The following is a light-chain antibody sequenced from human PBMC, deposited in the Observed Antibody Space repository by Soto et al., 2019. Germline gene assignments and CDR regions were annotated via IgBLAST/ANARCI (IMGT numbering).Light chain of an antibody. CDR1: QSISSSY. V-gene: IGKV3-20*01. CDR3: QQYGSSPPET. J-gene: IGKJ1*01. CDR2: CAS. Sequence: EIVLTQSPGTLSLSPGERTTLSCRASQSISSSYLAWYQQKPGQAPRLLIYCASSRATGIPDRFSGSGSGTDFTLTISRLEPEDFAVYYCQQYGSSPPETFGQGTKVDIK.